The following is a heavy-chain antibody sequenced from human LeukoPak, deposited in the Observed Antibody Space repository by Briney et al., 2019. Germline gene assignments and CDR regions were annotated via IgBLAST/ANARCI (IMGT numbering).Heavy chain of an antibody. V-gene: IGHV4-34*12. Sequence: SGTLSLTCAVYGGSFSGYYWSWIRQPPGKGLEWTGEIVHSGNTKYNPSLKSRVTISVDTSKNQFSLNLTSVTAADTAVYYCARFGSSTWYKGAFDIWGQGTMVTVAS. CDR2: IVHSGNT. D-gene: IGHD6-13*01. CDR1: GGSFSGYY. CDR3: ARFGSSTWYKGAFDI. J-gene: IGHJ3*02.